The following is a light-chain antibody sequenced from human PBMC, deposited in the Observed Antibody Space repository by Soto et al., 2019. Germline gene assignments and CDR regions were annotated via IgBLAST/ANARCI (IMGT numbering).Light chain of an antibody. CDR1: QTVSSY. Sequence: EIVLTQSPATLSLSPGERATLSCRASQTVSSYLACYQQKAGQAPRPLIYDASNRAPGIPARFSGSGSGTDFTLTISSLEPEDFAVYYCQQYGYSPITFGQGTRLEIK. J-gene: IGKJ5*01. V-gene: IGKV3-11*01. CDR3: QQYGYSPIT. CDR2: DAS.